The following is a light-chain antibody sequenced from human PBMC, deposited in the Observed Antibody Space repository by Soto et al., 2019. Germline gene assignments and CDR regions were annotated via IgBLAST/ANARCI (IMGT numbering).Light chain of an antibody. Sequence: QSVLTQSSSASASLGSSVKLTCTLNSGHSSYIIAWHQQQPGTAPRYLMKLEGSGSYNEGSGFPDRFSGSSSGADRYLTTSNLRLEEEAVYYCAHWDSNTHGVFGGGTKLTVL. CDR2: LEGSGSY. CDR3: AHWDSNTHGV. CDR1: SGHSSYI. V-gene: IGLV4-60*02. J-gene: IGLJ3*02.